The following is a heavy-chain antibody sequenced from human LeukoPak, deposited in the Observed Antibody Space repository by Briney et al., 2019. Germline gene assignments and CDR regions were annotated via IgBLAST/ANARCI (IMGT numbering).Heavy chain of an antibody. CDR2: IYYSGST. Sequence: PSETLSLTCTVSGGSISSYYWSWIRQPPGKGLEWIGYIYYSGSTNYNPSLKSRVTISVDTSKNQFSLKLSSVTAADTAVCYCARYVPVGYCSSTSCYQGWFDPWGQGTLVTVSS. V-gene: IGHV4-59*01. J-gene: IGHJ5*02. D-gene: IGHD2-2*01. CDR3: ARYVPVGYCSSTSCYQGWFDP. CDR1: GGSISSYY.